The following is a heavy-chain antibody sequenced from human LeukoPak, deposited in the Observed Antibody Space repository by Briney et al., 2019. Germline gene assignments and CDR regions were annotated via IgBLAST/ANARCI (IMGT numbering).Heavy chain of an antibody. CDR2: ISYDGSNK. CDR3: ARDAYYYGSGSYLGTFDY. CDR1: GFTFSSYA. V-gene: IGHV3-30*04. D-gene: IGHD3-10*01. J-gene: IGHJ4*02. Sequence: GGSLRLSCAASGFTFSSYAMHWVRQAPGKGVEWVAVISYDGSNKYYADSVKGRFTISRDNSKNTLYLQMNSLRAEDTAVYYCARDAYYYGSGSYLGTFDYWGQGTLVTVSS.